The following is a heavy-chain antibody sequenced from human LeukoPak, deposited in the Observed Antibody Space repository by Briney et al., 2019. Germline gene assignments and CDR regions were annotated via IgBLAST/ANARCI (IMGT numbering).Heavy chain of an antibody. CDR3: ATGPGPIAKFDP. D-gene: IGHD1-14*01. Sequence: SETLFLTCTVPSDSIISNYWTWIRQPPGKGLEWIGYIHYSGTTNYAPSLKSRVTISVDTSKTQVSLELSSVTSEDTAVFYCATGPGPIAKFDPWGQGTLVTVSS. V-gene: IGHV4-59*01. CDR1: SDSIISNY. J-gene: IGHJ5*02. CDR2: IHYSGTT.